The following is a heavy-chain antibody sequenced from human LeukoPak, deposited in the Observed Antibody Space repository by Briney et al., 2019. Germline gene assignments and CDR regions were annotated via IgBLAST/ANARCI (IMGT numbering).Heavy chain of an antibody. CDR3: ARARIQFRLFEYFDY. D-gene: IGHD2-21*01. CDR2: MNPNSGNT. V-gene: IGHV1-8*01. Sequence: ASVKVSCKASGYTFTSYDINWVRQATGQGLEWMGWMNPNSGNTGYAQKFQGRVTITADESTSTAYMELSSLRSEDTAVYYCARARIQFRLFEYFDYWGQGTLVTVSS. CDR1: GYTFTSYD. J-gene: IGHJ4*02.